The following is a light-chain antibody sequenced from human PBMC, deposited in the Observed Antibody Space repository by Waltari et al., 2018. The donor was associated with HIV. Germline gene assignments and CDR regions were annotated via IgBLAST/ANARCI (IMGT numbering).Light chain of an antibody. CDR1: TSDVGGYNS. Sequence: QSALTQPASVSGSPGQSITISCTGTTSDVGGYNSVSWYQQHPAKAPKLVILDVSMRPPGVSHRFSGSESGNTASLTISELQAVDVAYYSCSSYTNSDTVVFGGGTKVTVL. CDR3: SSYTNSDTVV. CDR2: DVS. J-gene: IGLJ2*01. V-gene: IGLV2-14*03.